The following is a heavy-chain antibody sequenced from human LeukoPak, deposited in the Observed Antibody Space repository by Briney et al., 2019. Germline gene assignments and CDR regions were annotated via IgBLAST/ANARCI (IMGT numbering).Heavy chain of an antibody. J-gene: IGHJ4*02. CDR3: ARDSSAMFDF. Sequence: SQTLSLTCAISGDSVSSNSAAWNWIRQSPSRGLERLGRTYYRSKWYNDYAISMRGRITINPDTSKNQFSLQLNSVTPEDSAVHFCARDSSAMFDFWGQGTLVAVSS. V-gene: IGHV6-1*01. D-gene: IGHD2-2*01. CDR1: GDSVSSNSAA. CDR2: TYYRSKWYN.